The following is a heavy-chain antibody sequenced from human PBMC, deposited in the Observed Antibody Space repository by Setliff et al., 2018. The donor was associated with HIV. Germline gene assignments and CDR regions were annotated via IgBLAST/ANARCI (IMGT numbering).Heavy chain of an antibody. CDR1: GGTFSSYG. CDR2: STPILDTT. J-gene: IGHJ4*02. CDR3: AREHGTSWPYFDF. Sequence: GASVKVSCKASGGTFSSYGITWVRQAPGQGLEWMGGSTPILDTTNYAQKFQGRVTITTDESTNTAYLELRGLRSDDTAIYYCAREHGTSWPYFDFWGQGTLVTVSS. V-gene: IGHV1-69*05.